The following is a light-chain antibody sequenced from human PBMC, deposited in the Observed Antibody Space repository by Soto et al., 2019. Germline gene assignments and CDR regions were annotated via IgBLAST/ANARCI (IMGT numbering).Light chain of an antibody. CDR3: QQRSNWPPT. CDR1: QSVTSNY. Sequence: IVLTQSPGTLSLSPGERATLSCMASQSVTSNYLAWYQQKPGQAPRLLIYGASSRATGIPDRFSGSGSGTDFTLTISSLEPEDFAVYYCQQRSNWPPTFGQGTRLEIK. J-gene: IGKJ5*01. CDR2: GAS. V-gene: IGKV3D-20*02.